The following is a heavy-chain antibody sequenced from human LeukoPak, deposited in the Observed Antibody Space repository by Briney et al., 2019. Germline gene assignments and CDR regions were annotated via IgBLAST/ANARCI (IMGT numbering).Heavy chain of an antibody. CDR2: ISASGGS. V-gene: IGHV3-23*01. J-gene: IGHJ4*02. CDR3: AKDLSDYGDLYYFDY. CDR1: GFTFSSYA. D-gene: IGHD4-17*01. Sequence: GGSLRLSCAASGFTFSSYAMSWVRQAPGKGLEWVSAISASGGSKYADSVKGRFTISRDNSKNTLYLQMKSLRAEDTAVYYCAKDLSDYGDLYYFDYWGQGTLVTASS.